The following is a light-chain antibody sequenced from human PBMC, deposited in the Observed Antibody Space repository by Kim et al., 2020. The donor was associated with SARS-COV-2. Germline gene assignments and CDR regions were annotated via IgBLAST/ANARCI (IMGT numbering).Light chain of an antibody. J-gene: IGKJ4*01. V-gene: IGKV3-20*01. Sequence: SPGEEATRPCRARQTGGTRNLAWYQQKPGQAPRLLINDASRRATGIPDRFSGSGSGTDFTLTISRLEPEDFAVYYCQQYASSPTTFGGGTKVDIK. CDR3: QQYASSPTT. CDR2: DAS. CDR1: QTGGTRN.